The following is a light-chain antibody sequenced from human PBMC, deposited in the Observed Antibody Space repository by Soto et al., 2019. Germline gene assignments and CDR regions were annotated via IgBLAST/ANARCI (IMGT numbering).Light chain of an antibody. CDR3: QQYNIYRT. V-gene: IGKV1-5*01. Sequence: IQLTHSLSTLSASIRDRVTITCRARQTISTWLAWYQQKPGKAPRLLIYDASVLESGVPSRFSGSGSGTEFTLTISSLQPDDFATYYCQQYNIYRTFGQGTKV. CDR2: DAS. J-gene: IGKJ1*01. CDR1: QTISTW.